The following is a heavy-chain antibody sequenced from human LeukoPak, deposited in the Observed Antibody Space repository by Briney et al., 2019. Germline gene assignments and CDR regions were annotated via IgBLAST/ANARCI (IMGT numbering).Heavy chain of an antibody. Sequence: TSVKVSCKASGFTFTSSALQWERQARGQRLEWIGWIVVGSGNTNYAQKFQERVTITRDMYTSTAYMELSSLRSEDTAVYYCAADSLAYYYDRSGYYRFDYWGQGTLVTVSS. J-gene: IGHJ4*02. CDR3: AADSLAYYYDRSGYYRFDY. V-gene: IGHV1-58*01. CDR2: IVVGSGNT. D-gene: IGHD3-22*01. CDR1: GFTFTSSA.